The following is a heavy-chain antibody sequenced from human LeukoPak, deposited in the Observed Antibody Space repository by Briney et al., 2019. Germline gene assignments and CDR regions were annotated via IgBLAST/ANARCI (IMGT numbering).Heavy chain of an antibody. D-gene: IGHD6-19*01. CDR1: GGSISSSSYY. V-gene: IGHV4-39*01. J-gene: IGHJ4*02. Sequence: SETLSLTCTVSGGSISSSSYYWGWIRQPPVKGLEWIGSISYSGSTYYSPSLNSRVTISVDTSKNQFSLKLSSVTAADTAVHYCAVSSGWYSAFDYWGQGALVTVSS. CDR3: AVSSGWYSAFDY. CDR2: ISYSGST.